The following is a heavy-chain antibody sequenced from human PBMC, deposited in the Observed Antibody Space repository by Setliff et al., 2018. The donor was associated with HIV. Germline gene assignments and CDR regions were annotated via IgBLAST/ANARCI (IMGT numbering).Heavy chain of an antibody. CDR3: ARGGANPSWFDS. CDR2: IYHSGIT. CDR1: GYSISTAYY. D-gene: IGHD3-16*01. J-gene: IGHJ5*01. V-gene: IGHV4-38-2*01. Sequence: SETLSLTCAVSGYSISTAYYWGWIRQPPGKGLEWIGSIYHSGITYYNSSLKSRVTISVDTSKNQFSLNLNSVTAEDTAVYYCARGGANPSWFDSWGQGTLVTVSS.